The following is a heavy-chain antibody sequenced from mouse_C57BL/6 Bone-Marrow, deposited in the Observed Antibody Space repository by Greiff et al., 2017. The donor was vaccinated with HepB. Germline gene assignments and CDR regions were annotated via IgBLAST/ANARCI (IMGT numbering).Heavy chain of an antibody. Sequence: VQLQQPGAELVKPGASVKLSCKDSGYTFTSYWMQWVKQRPGQGLEWIGEIDPSDSYTNYNQKFKGKATLTVDTSSSTAYMQLSSLTSEDSAVYYCARVGDYYSYAMDYWGQGTSVTVSS. V-gene: IGHV1-50*01. D-gene: IGHD2-13*01. CDR2: IDPSDSYT. J-gene: IGHJ4*01. CDR1: GYTFTSYW. CDR3: ARVGDYYSYAMDY.